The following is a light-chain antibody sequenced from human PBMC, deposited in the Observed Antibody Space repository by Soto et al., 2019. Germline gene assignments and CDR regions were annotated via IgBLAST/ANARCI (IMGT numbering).Light chain of an antibody. CDR2: SND. V-gene: IGLV1-44*01. J-gene: IGLJ3*02. CDR3: AAWDDSLNGWV. CDR1: SSNIGINS. Sequence: QSVLTQPPSASVAPGQRVTFSCSGGSSNIGINSISWYQQLPGTAPKLLIYSNDHRPSGVPDRFSGSKSGTSASLAISGLQSEDEADYYCAAWDDSLNGWVFGAGTKLTVL.